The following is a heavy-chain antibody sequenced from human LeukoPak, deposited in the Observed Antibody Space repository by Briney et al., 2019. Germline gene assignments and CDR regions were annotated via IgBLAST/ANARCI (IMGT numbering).Heavy chain of an antibody. D-gene: IGHD3-10*01. J-gene: IGHJ4*02. Sequence: ASVKVSCKASEYTFIGYYMYWVRQAPGQGPEWMGWINPNSGGTNYAQKFQGRVTMTRDTSINTAYMELSSLRYDDTAVYYCASGSGSYCSDYWGQGTLVTVSS. CDR3: ASGSGSYCSDY. V-gene: IGHV1-2*02. CDR2: INPNSGGT. CDR1: EYTFIGYY.